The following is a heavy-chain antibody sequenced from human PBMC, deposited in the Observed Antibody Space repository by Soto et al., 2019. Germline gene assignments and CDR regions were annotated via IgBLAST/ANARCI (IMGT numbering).Heavy chain of an antibody. D-gene: IGHD2-15*01. CDR2: ISYDGTTK. J-gene: IGHJ4*01. Sequence: QVQLVESGGGGVQPGRSLTLSCAASGFTFSSYGMHWVRQAPGKGLEWVAVISYDGTTKYYADSVKGRFSISRDNSKKRLYLQMNSLGAEDKDVYYCAQDSTHCRGGSRSLFDYWGQGILVTASS. CDR1: GFTFSSYG. V-gene: IGHV3-30*18. CDR3: AQDSTHCRGGSRSLFDY.